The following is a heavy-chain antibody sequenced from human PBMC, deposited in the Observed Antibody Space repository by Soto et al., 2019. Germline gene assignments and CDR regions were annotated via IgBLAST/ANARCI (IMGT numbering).Heavy chain of an antibody. CDR1: GVNFSRNG. CDR3: AGASDSTWYNWLDP. CDR2: IIPTFGTT. V-gene: IGHV1-69*13. Sequence: SVKVSCKAPGVNFSRNGIRWVRQAPGQGLELMGGIIPTFGTTNYAHKFRGRVTITADESTGTAYMELSSLRSDDTAVYYCAGASDSTWYNWLDPWGQGTLVTVSS. D-gene: IGHD4-4*01. J-gene: IGHJ5*02.